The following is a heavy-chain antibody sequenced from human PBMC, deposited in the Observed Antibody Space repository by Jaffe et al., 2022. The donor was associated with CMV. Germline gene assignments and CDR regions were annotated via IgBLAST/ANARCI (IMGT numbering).Heavy chain of an antibody. D-gene: IGHD6-19*01. CDR1: GFTFSSYW. V-gene: IGHV3-7*01. Sequence: EVQLVESGGGLVQPGGSLRLSCAASGFTFSSYWMSWVRQAPGKGLEWVANIKQDGSEKYYVDSVKGRFTISRDNAKNSLYLQMNSLRAEDTAVYYCARVPPGIAVAGLDYWGQGTLVTVSS. CDR3: ARVPPGIAVAGLDY. CDR2: IKQDGSEK. J-gene: IGHJ4*02.